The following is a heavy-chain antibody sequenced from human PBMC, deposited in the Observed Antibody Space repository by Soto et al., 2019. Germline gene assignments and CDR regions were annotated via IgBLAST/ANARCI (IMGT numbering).Heavy chain of an antibody. D-gene: IGHD2-2*02. V-gene: IGHV3-53*02. CDR3: ARYYTE. J-gene: IGHJ4*02. Sequence: EVQLVETGGGLIQPGGSLRLSCAASGFTVSSNYMSWVRQAPGKGLEWVSVIYSGGSTYYADYVKGRFTISRDNSKITMYLQMYSLIAEDTAVYYCARYYTEWGQGSLVTASS. CDR1: GFTVSSNY. CDR2: IYSGGST.